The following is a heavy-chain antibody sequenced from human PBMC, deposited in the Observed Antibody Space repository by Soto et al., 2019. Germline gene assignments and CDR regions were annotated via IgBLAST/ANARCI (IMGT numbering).Heavy chain of an antibody. Sequence: PGESLKISCKGSGYSFISYWIGWVRQMPGKGLEWMGIIYPGDSDTRYSPSFQGQVTISADKSISTAYLQWSSLKASDTAMYYCARHYYEGGDYYYGMDVWGQGTTVTVSS. CDR2: IYPGDSDT. J-gene: IGHJ6*02. CDR1: GYSFISYW. V-gene: IGHV5-51*01. D-gene: IGHD3-3*01. CDR3: ARHYYEGGDYYYGMDV.